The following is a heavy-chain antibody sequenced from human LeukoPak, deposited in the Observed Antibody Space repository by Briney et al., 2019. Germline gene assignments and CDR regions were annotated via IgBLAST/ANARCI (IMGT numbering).Heavy chain of an antibody. CDR1: GFTFDDYG. V-gene: IGHV3-20*04. Sequence: GGSLRLSCAASGFTFDDYGMSWVRQAPGKGLEWVSGINWNGGSTGYADSVKGRFTISRDNAKNSLYLQMNSLRAEDTAVYYCAKDPLDCGGDCYSNYWGQGTLVTVSS. CDR3: AKDPLDCGGDCYSNY. D-gene: IGHD2-21*02. J-gene: IGHJ4*02. CDR2: INWNGGST.